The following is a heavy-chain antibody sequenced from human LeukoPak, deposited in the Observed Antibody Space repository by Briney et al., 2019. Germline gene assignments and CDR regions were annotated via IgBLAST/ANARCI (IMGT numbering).Heavy chain of an antibody. CDR1: GFTFSSYG. J-gene: IGHJ5*02. CDR3: ARVGFDP. V-gene: IGHV1-2*02. Sequence: GSLRLSCAASGFTFSSYGMHWVRQAPGQGLEWMGWINPNSGGTNYAQKFQGRVTMTRDTSISTAYMELSRLRSDDTAVYYCARVGFDPWGQGTLVTVSS. CDR2: INPNSGGT.